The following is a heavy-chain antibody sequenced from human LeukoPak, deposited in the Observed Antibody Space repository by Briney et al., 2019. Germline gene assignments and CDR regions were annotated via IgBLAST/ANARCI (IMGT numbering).Heavy chain of an antibody. J-gene: IGHJ5*02. CDR2: IYHSGST. D-gene: IGHD3-3*01. Sequence: PSETLSLTCTVSGYSISSGYYWGWIRQPPGKGLEWIGSIYHSGSTYYNPSLKSRATISVDTSKNQFSLKLSSVTAADTAVYYCARGLRGDHDPWGQGTLVTVSS. V-gene: IGHV4-38-2*02. CDR3: ARGLRGDHDP. CDR1: GYSISSGYY.